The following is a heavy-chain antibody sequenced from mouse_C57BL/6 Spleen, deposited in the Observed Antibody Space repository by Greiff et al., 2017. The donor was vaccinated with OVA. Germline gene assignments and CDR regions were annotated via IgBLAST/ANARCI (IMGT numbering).Heavy chain of an antibody. CDR1: GFSFTSYG. J-gene: IGHJ1*03. D-gene: IGHD2-3*01. CDR2: ICRGGST. Sequence: VQLQQSGPDLVQPSQSLSITCTVSGFSFTSYGVHWVRQSPGQGLEWLGVICRGGSTDYNTAFISRLSISKDNSKSQVFFKMNSLQADDTAIDYCARNRWLPSYWYFDVWGTGTTVTVSS. V-gene: IGHV2-2*01. CDR3: ARNRWLPSYWYFDV.